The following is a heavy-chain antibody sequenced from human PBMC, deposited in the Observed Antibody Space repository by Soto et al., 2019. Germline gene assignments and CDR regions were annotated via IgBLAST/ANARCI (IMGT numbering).Heavy chain of an antibody. CDR2: IYYSGST. Sequence: SETLSLTCTVSGGSISSYYWSWIRQPPGKGLEWIGYIYYSGSTNYNPSLKSRVTISVDTSKNQFSLKLSSVTAADTAVYYCARHRTFGSAFRRERIYFDYWGQGTLVTVSS. D-gene: IGHD1-26*01. CDR1: GGSISSYY. CDR3: ARHRTFGSAFRRERIYFDY. V-gene: IGHV4-59*08. J-gene: IGHJ4*02.